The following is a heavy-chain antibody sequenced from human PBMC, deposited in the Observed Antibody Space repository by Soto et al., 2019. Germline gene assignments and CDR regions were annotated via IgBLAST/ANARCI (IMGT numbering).Heavy chain of an antibody. CDR2: IYYSGSA. J-gene: IGHJ5*02. V-gene: IGHV4-59*01. Sequence: PSETLSLTCTVSGGSISSYYWSWIRQPPGKGLEWIGYIYYSGSANYNPSLKSRVTISVDTSKYQFSLKLSSVTAADTAVYYCARSDYDFWSGYSINWFDPWGQGTLVTVSS. CDR3: ARSDYDFWSGYSINWFDP. D-gene: IGHD3-3*01. CDR1: GGSISSYY.